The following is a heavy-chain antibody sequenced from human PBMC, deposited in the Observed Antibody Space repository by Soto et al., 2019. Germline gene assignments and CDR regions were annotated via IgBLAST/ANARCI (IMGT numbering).Heavy chain of an antibody. Sequence: LRLSCAASGFTFSSYGMHWVRQAPGKGLEWVAVISYDGSNKYYADSVKGRFTISRDNSKNTLYLQMNSLRAEDTAVYYCAKNQVLRYFDWFPDYYYGMDVWGQGTTVTVSS. V-gene: IGHV3-30*18. CDR3: AKNQVLRYFDWFPDYYYGMDV. CDR1: GFTFSSYG. CDR2: ISYDGSNK. J-gene: IGHJ6*02. D-gene: IGHD3-9*01.